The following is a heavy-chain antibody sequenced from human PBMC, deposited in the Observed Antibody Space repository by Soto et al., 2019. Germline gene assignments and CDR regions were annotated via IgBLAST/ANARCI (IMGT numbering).Heavy chain of an antibody. CDR1: GGSLRGYY. Sequence: PSETLSLTCTLSGGSLRGYYWSWIRQPPGKGLEWIGDFYSSGSPHHNPSLKNRVSISEDRSKNEFSLKLSSVTAADTAVYYCARDRITIFGVVKRYYYYGMDVWGQGTTVTVS. D-gene: IGHD3-3*01. CDR2: FYSSGSP. V-gene: IGHV4-59*01. J-gene: IGHJ6*02. CDR3: ARDRITIFGVVKRYYYYGMDV.